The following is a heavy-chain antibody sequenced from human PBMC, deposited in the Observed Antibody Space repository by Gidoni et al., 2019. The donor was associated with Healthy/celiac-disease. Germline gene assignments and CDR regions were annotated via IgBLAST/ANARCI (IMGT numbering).Heavy chain of an antibody. CDR1: GFTFGDYA. CDR3: TRELLPACGGDCSDY. V-gene: IGHV3-49*03. J-gene: IGHJ4*02. D-gene: IGHD2-21*01. Sequence: EVQLVESGGGLVQPGRSLRLSCTASGFTFGDYAMSWFPQAPGQGLEWVGFIRSKAYGGTTEYAASVKGRFTISRDDSKSIAYLQMNSLKTEDTAVYYCTRELLPACGGDCSDYWGQGTLVTVSS. CDR2: IRSKAYGGTT.